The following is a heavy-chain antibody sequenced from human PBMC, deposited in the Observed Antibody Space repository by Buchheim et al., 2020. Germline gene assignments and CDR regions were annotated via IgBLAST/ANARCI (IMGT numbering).Heavy chain of an antibody. D-gene: IGHD3-16*01. Sequence: QVQLVESGGGVVQPGTSVRLSCAASGFTFSNFGMHWVRQAPGKGLEWVAVMSYDGTNTYYSDSVKGRFFISRDNSKNTLYLPLNNLRSEDTAVYFCAKGDYIWGTSPTYYFDFWGQGTL. J-gene: IGHJ4*02. CDR2: MSYDGTNT. V-gene: IGHV3-30*18. CDR1: GFTFSNFG. CDR3: AKGDYIWGTSPTYYFDF.